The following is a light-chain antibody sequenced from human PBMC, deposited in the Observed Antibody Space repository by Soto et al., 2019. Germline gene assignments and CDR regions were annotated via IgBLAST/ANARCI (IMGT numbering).Light chain of an antibody. Sequence: IVLTQSPGTLSLSPGERATLSCRASQTVPSRYLAWYQQKAGQAPRLLVFDASTRATGIPDRFSGSGSGTDFTLTISRLEPEDFAVYYCLQFAISPKTFGQGTKVEIK. CDR3: LQFAISPKT. CDR1: QTVPSRY. J-gene: IGKJ1*01. V-gene: IGKV3-20*01. CDR2: DAS.